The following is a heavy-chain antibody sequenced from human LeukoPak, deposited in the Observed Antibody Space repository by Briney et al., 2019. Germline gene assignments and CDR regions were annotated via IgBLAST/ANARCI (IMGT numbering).Heavy chain of an antibody. CDR1: GFTFSSYW. CDR3: ARDHMVRGVPFDY. D-gene: IGHD3-10*01. V-gene: IGHV3-7*01. Sequence: GGSLRLSCAASGFTFSSYWMSWVRQAPGKGLEWVANIKQDGSEKYYVDSVKGRFTISRDNAKNSLYLQMNSLRAEDTAVYYCARDHMVRGVPFDYWGQGTLVTVSS. J-gene: IGHJ4*02. CDR2: IKQDGSEK.